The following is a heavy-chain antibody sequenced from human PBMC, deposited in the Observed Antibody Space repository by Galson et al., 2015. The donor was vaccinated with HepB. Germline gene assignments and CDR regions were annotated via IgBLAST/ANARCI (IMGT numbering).Heavy chain of an antibody. Sequence: SLRLSCAASGFTFSSYAMHWVRQAPGKGLEWVAVISYDGSNKYYADSVKSRFTISRDNSKNTLYLQMNSLRAEDTAVYYCARASLRGYCSGGSCYGYYFDYWGQGTLVTVSS. J-gene: IGHJ4*02. V-gene: IGHV3-30*04. CDR1: GFTFSSYA. CDR3: ARASLRGYCSGGSCYGYYFDY. D-gene: IGHD2-15*01. CDR2: ISYDGSNK.